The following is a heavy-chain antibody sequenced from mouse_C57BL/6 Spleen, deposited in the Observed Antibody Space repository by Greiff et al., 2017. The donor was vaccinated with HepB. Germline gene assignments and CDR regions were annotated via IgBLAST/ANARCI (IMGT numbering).Heavy chain of an antibody. CDR3: TTGFRDY. Sequence: EVQLQQSGAELVRPGASVKLSCTASGFNIKDDYMHWVKQRPEQGLEWIGWIDPENGDTEYASKFQGKAPITADTSSNTAYLQLSSLTSEDTAVYYCTTGFRDYWGQGTTLTVSS. CDR1: GFNIKDDY. J-gene: IGHJ2*01. CDR2: IDPENGDT. V-gene: IGHV14-4*01.